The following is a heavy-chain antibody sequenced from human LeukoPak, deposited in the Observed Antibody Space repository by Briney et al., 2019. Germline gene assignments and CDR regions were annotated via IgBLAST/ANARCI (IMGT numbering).Heavy chain of an antibody. CDR1: AFTFRNFW. D-gene: IGHD3-16*02. J-gene: IGHJ4*02. CDR3: ATETSLMITFGGVIPSDY. V-gene: IGHV3-7*01. Sequence: GGSLRLSCAASAFTFRNFWMSWVRQAPGRGLEWVAHINEDGSEKYYVDSVRGRFTFSRDNAKNSLYLQMDSLRAEDTAVYYCATETSLMITFGGVIPSDYWGQGTLVTVSS. CDR2: INEDGSEK.